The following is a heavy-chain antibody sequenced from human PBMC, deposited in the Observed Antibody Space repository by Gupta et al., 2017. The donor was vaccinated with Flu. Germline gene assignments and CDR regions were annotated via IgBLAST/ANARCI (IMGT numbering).Heavy chain of an antibody. J-gene: IGHJ6*02. CDR2: IYYSGST. CDR3: ARVKMYYYDSSGYSPYYYGMDV. D-gene: IGHD3-22*01. Sequence: QVQLQESGPGLVKPSQTLSLTCTVSGGSISSGGYYWSWIRQHPGQGLEWIGYIYYSGSTYYNPSLKSRVTISVDTSKNQFSLKLSSVTAADTAVYYCARVKMYYYDSSGYSPYYYGMDVWGQGTTVTVSS. V-gene: IGHV4-31*03. CDR1: GGSISSGGYY.